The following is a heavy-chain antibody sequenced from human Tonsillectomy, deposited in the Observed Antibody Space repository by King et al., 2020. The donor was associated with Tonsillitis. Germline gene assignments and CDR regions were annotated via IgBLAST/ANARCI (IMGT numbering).Heavy chain of an antibody. CDR2: TKQDGSEK. Sequence: VQLVESGGGLVQPGGCLRLSCAASGFTFSSYWMSWVRQAPGKGLEWVANTKQDGSEKYYVDSVKGRFTISRDNAKNTLYLQMNSLRAEDTAVYFCARWVLVSGYYSIDYWGQGTLVTVSS. D-gene: IGHD1-26*01. V-gene: IGHV3-7*01. J-gene: IGHJ4*02. CDR1: GFTFSSYW. CDR3: ARWVLVSGYYSIDY.